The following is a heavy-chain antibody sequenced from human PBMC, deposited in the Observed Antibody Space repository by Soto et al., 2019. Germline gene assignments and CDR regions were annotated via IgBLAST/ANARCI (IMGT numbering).Heavy chain of an antibody. CDR3: ARDRKILGYCSSTSCPTNNWFDP. Sequence: ASVKVSCKASGYTFTSYAMHWVRQAPGQRLEWMGWINAGNGNTKYSQKFQGRVTITRDTSASTAYMELSSLRSEDTAVYYCARDRKILGYCSSTSCPTNNWFDPWGQGTLVTVSS. J-gene: IGHJ5*02. D-gene: IGHD2-2*01. CDR1: GYTFTSYA. CDR2: INAGNGNT. V-gene: IGHV1-3*01.